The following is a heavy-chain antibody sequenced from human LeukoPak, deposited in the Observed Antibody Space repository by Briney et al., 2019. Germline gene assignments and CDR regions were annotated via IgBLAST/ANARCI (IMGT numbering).Heavy chain of an antibody. CDR2: IVPIFGTA. Sequence: ASVKVSCKASGGTFSSYAISWVRQAPGQGLEWMGRIVPIFGTANYAQKFQGRVTITTDESTSTAYMELSSLRSEDTAVYYCAREPDYNNPYVDWGQGTLVTVSS. D-gene: IGHD4-11*01. J-gene: IGHJ4*02. V-gene: IGHV1-69*05. CDR1: GGTFSSYA. CDR3: AREPDYNNPYVD.